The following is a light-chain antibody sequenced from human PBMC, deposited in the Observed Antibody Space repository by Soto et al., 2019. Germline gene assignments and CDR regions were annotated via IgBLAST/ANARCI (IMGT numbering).Light chain of an antibody. CDR3: QVWDSSGDRVI. V-gene: IGLV3-21*02. CDR1: NIGAKS. CDR2: DDS. Sequence: SYELTQPPSVSLAPGQTARIICGGNNIGAKSVHWYQQKPGQAPVLVVYDDSDRPLRIPERFSGSKSVNTATLTISTVEAGDEADYYCQVWDSSGDRVIFGGGTKLTVL. J-gene: IGLJ2*01.